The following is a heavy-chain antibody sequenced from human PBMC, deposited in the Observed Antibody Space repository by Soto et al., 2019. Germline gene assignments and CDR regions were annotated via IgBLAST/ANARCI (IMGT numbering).Heavy chain of an antibody. J-gene: IGHJ4*02. CDR3: ARERDSFDD. D-gene: IGHD3-22*01. CDR2: ISYDGRDK. Sequence: QVQLVESGGGVVQPGRSLRLSCAASGFTFSSFAMHWVRQALGKGLEWVAFISYDGRDKFHADSVKGRFTISRDNSKNTLYLQMNSLTAEDTAVYYCARERDSFDDWGQGTLVTVSS. V-gene: IGHV3-30*04. CDR1: GFTFSSFA.